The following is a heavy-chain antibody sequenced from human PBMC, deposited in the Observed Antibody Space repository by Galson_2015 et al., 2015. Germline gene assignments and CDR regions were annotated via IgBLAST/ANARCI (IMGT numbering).Heavy chain of an antibody. CDR1: GFPFSNYA. V-gene: IGHV3-23*01. J-gene: IGHJ4*02. CDR2: ANSDDSAA. D-gene: IGHD2-2*01. CDR3: AKRKYCSSTTCYGFDY. Sequence: SLRLSCATSGFPFSNYAMSWVRQAPGKGLEWVSAANSDDSAAYYADSVKGRFTISRDNSKNTLYLQMNSLRAEDTALYYCAKRKYCSSTTCYGFDYWGQGTLVTVSS.